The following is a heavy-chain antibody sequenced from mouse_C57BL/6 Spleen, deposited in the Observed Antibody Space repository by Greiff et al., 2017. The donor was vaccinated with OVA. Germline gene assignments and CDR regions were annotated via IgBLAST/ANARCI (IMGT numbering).Heavy chain of an antibody. V-gene: IGHV1-76*01. CDR2: IYPGSGNT. CDR3: AKGGSVYYGSSSYFDY. J-gene: IGHJ2*01. Sequence: QVQLQQSGAELVRPGASVKLSCKASGYTFTDYYINWVKQRPGQGLEWIARIYPGSGNTYYNEKFKGKATLTAEKSSSTAYMQLSSLTSEDSAVYFCAKGGSVYYGSSSYFDYWGQGTTLTVSS. D-gene: IGHD1-1*01. CDR1: GYTFTDYY.